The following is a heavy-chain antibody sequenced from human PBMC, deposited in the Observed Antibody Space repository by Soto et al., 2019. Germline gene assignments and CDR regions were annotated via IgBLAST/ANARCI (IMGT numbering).Heavy chain of an antibody. Sequence: ASLKVSCKTSGYTFTGYYMHWVRQAPGQGLEWMGWINPNSGGANYAQKFRDRVTMTRDTSISTAYMEVSRLRSDDTAVFYCARDRVDYSCFHYGTDDWGQGTTV. CDR3: ARDRVDYSCFHYGTDD. CDR2: INPNSGGA. J-gene: IGHJ6*02. CDR1: GYTFTGYY. D-gene: IGHD2-15*01. V-gene: IGHV1-2*02.